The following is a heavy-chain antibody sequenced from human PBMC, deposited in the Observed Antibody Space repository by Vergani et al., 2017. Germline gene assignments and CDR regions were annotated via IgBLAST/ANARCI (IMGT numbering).Heavy chain of an antibody. J-gene: IGHJ5*02. Sequence: QVQLVQSGAEVKKPGSSVKVSCKASGGTFSSYTISWVRQAPGQGLEWMGRIIPILGIANYAQKFQGRVTITADKSTSTAYRELSRLRSEDTAEYYCARASRYSSGWDEVGFDPWGQGTLVTVSS. CDR3: ARASRYSSGWDEVGFDP. V-gene: IGHV1-69*02. CDR1: GGTFSSYT. D-gene: IGHD6-19*01. CDR2: IIPILGIA.